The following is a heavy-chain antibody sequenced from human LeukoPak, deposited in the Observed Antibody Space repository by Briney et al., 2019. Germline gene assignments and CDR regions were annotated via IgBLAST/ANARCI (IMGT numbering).Heavy chain of an antibody. Sequence: SETLSLTCTVSGGSISSHYWSWIRQPPGKGLEWIGYIYYSGSTNYNPSLKRRVTISVDTSKNQFSLKLSSVTAADTAVYYCARDFAEYSLNYYYVDVWGKGTTVTVSS. J-gene: IGHJ6*03. V-gene: IGHV4-59*11. D-gene: IGHD6-6*01. CDR1: GGSISSHY. CDR2: IYYSGST. CDR3: ARDFAEYSLNYYYVDV.